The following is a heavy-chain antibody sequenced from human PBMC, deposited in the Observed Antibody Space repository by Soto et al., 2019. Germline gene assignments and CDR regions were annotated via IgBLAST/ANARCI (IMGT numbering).Heavy chain of an antibody. J-gene: IGHJ6*02. CDR2: ISAYNGNT. V-gene: IGHV1-18*04. Sequence: PSVKVSCKASGYTFTSYGISWVRQAPGQGLEWMGWISAYNGNTNYAQKLQGRVTMTTDTSTSTAYMELRSLRSDDTAVYYCARHCSSTSCYLSWLYYYYGMDVWGQGTTVTVSS. CDR3: ARHCSSTSCYLSWLYYYYGMDV. CDR1: GYTFTSYG. D-gene: IGHD2-2*01.